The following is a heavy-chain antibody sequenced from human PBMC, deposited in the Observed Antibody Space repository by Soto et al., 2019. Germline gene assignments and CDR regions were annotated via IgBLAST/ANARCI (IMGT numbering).Heavy chain of an antibody. J-gene: IGHJ6*03. CDR2: TYYRSKWYN. Sequence: PSQTLSLTCAISGDSVSSNIAAWNWIRQSPSRGLEWLGRTYYRSKWYNDYAVSVKSRITINPDTSKNQFSLQLNSVTPEDTAVYYCARTANRITIFGVANMDVWGKGTTVTVSS. CDR3: ARTANRITIFGVANMDV. V-gene: IGHV6-1*01. D-gene: IGHD3-3*01. CDR1: GDSVSSNIAA.